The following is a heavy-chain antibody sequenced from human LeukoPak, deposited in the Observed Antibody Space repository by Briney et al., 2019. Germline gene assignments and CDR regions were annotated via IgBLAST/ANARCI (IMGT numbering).Heavy chain of an antibody. V-gene: IGHV1-69*13. D-gene: IGHD4-17*01. J-gene: IGHJ6*02. CDR1: GGTFSSYA. CDR3: ARGDPVTTYYYYGMDV. CDR2: IIPIFGTA. Sequence: ASVKVSCKASGGTFSSYAISCVRQAPGQGLECMGGIIPIFGTANYAQKLQGRVTITADESTSTGYLELSSLRSEDTAVYYCARGDPVTTYYYYGMDVWGQGTTVTVSS.